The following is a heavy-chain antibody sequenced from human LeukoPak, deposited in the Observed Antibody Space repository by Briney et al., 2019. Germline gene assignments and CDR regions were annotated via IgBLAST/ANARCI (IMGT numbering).Heavy chain of an antibody. CDR2: ISGYNSKP. Sequence: ASVKVSCKTSGYSFTNYGITWVRQAPGQGLEWMGWISGYNSKPFYAQNFQGRVTMTTDTSTSTVYMELRSLRSDDTAVYYCARDNYYYSSGSDYWGQGTLVTVSS. J-gene: IGHJ4*02. CDR1: GYSFTNYG. CDR3: ARDNYYYSSGSDY. D-gene: IGHD3-22*01. V-gene: IGHV1-18*01.